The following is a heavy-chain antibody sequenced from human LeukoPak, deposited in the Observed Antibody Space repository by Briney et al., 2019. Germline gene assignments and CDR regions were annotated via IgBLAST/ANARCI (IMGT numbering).Heavy chain of an antibody. CDR1: GFTFSSYA. Sequence: GSLRLSCAASGFTFSSYAMHWVRQAPGKGLEWVAVISYDGSNKYYADSVKGRFTISRDNSKNTLYLQMNSLRAEDTTVYYCARDGGSYNPAYYFDYWGQGTLVTVSS. CDR3: ARDGGSYNPAYYFDY. CDR2: ISYDGSNK. D-gene: IGHD1-26*01. V-gene: IGHV3-30-3*01. J-gene: IGHJ4*02.